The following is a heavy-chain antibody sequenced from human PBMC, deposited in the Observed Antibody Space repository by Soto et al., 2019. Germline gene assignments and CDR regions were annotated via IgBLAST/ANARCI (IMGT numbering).Heavy chain of an antibody. V-gene: IGHV3-21*01. Sequence: EVQLVESGGGLVKPGGSLRLSCAASGFTFSSYSMNWVRQAAGKGLEWVSSISSSSSYIYYADSVKGRFTISRDNAKNSLYLQMNSLRAEDTAVYYCARQRFLEWLLSYYYYMDVWGKGTTVTVSS. CDR1: GFTFSSYS. CDR3: ARQRFLEWLLSYYYYMDV. D-gene: IGHD3-3*01. J-gene: IGHJ6*03. CDR2: ISSSSSYI.